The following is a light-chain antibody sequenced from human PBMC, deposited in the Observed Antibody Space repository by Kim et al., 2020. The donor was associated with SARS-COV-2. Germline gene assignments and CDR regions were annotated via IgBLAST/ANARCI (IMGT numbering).Light chain of an antibody. CDR3: QAWDSSTHWV. Sequence: SYELTQPPSVSVSPGQTASITCSGDKLGDKYACXYQQKPGQSPVLVIYQDSKRPSGIPERFSGSNSGNTATLTISGTQAMDEADYYCQAWDSSTHWVFGG. CDR2: QDS. CDR1: KLGDKY. V-gene: IGLV3-1*01. J-gene: IGLJ3*02.